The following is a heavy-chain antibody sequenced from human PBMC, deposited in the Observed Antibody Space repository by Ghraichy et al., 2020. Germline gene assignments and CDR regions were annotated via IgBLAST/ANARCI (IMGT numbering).Heavy chain of an antibody. D-gene: IGHD6-25*01. V-gene: IGHV1-2*02. CDR2: INPNSGGT. CDR3: ARERAATDAFDI. Sequence: KVSCKASGYTFTGYYMHWVRQAPGQGLEWMGWINPNSGGTNYAQKFQGRVTMTRDTSISTAYMELSRLRSDDTAVYYCARERAATDAFDIWGQGTMVTVSS. CDR1: GYTFTGYY. J-gene: IGHJ3*02.